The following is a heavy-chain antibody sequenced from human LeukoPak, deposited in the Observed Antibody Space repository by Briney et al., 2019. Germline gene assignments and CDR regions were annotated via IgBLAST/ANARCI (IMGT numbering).Heavy chain of an antibody. Sequence: SETLSLTCAVSGYSISSGYYWGWIRQPPGKGLEWIGSIYHSGSTYYNPSPKSRVTISVDTSKNQFSLKLSSVTAADTAVYYCARASYYYGSGSYPYQNWFDPWGQGTLVTVSS. D-gene: IGHD3-10*01. CDR1: GYSISSGYY. CDR3: ARASYYYGSGSYPYQNWFDP. V-gene: IGHV4-38-2*01. CDR2: IYHSGST. J-gene: IGHJ5*02.